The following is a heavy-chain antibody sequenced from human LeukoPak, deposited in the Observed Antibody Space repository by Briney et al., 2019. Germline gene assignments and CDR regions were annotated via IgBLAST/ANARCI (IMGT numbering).Heavy chain of an antibody. Sequence: PGGSLRLSCAASGFTFSSYGMNWVRQAPGKGLEWVSYISSSSNIMNYADSVKGRFTISRDNSKNTLSLQMNSLRAEDTAIYYCAKPDGIAATEVWGQGTLVTVSS. CDR1: GFTFSSYG. D-gene: IGHD6-6*01. CDR2: ISSSSNIM. CDR3: AKPDGIAATEV. J-gene: IGHJ4*02. V-gene: IGHV3-48*01.